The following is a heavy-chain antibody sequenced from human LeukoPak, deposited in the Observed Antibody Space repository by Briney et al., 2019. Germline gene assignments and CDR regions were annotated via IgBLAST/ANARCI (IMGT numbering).Heavy chain of an antibody. CDR2: IYYSGDS. CDR3: ARHPFATPFDY. J-gene: IGHJ4*02. V-gene: IGHV4-59*08. D-gene: IGHD2-15*01. Sequence: MTSETLSLTCTVSGGSISGFYWSWIRQPPGKGLEWIGYIYYSGDSNYNPSLKSRVTMSLDMSKNQLSLRLSSVTAADTAVYYCARHPFATPFDYWGRGTLVTVSS. CDR1: GGSISGFY.